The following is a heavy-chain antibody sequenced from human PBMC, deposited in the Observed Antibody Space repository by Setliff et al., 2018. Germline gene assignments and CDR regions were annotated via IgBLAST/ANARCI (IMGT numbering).Heavy chain of an antibody. CDR1: GYTFTAYY. V-gene: IGHV1-3*03. CDR2: INAGNGKT. J-gene: IGHJ5*02. D-gene: IGHD6-19*01. CDR3: ARAETWAVAGIFWFDP. Sequence: ASVKVSCKASGYTFTAYYIHWVRQAPGQGLEWMGWINAGNGKTKYSQEFQGRVTITRNTSASTAYMELRSLRSEDMAVYYCARAETWAVAGIFWFDPWGQGTLVTVSS.